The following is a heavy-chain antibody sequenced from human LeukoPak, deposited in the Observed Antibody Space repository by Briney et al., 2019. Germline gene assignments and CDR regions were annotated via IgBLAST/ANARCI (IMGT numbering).Heavy chain of an antibody. V-gene: IGHV3-30*02. J-gene: IGHJ3*02. CDR1: GFTFSSYG. Sequence: GSLRLSCAASGFTFSSYGMHWVRQAPGKGLEWVAFIRYDGSNKYYADSVKGRFTISRDNSKNTLYLQMNSLRAEDTAVYYCAHYCGGDCYLNDALDIWGQGTMVTVSS. D-gene: IGHD2-21*02. CDR3: AHYCGGDCYLNDALDI. CDR2: IRYDGSNK.